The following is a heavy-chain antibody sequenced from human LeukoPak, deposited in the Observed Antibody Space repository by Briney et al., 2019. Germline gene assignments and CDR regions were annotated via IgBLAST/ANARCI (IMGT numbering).Heavy chain of an antibody. J-gene: IGHJ4*02. CDR1: GFTFSSYD. Sequence: PGGSLRLSCAATGFTFSSYDMHWVRQVTGKGLEWVSGIGTAGDTYYPGSAKGRFTISRENAKNSLYLQMNSLSAGDTAVYYCARGSSSWYEFDYWGQGTLVTVSS. CDR3: ARGSSSWYEFDY. CDR2: IGTAGDT. D-gene: IGHD6-13*01. V-gene: IGHV3-13*04.